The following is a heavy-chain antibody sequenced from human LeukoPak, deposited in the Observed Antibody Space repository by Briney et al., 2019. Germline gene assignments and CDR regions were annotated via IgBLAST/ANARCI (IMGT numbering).Heavy chain of an antibody. Sequence: SGGSLRLSCAASGITFSNYAMNWVRQAPGKGLEWVSVFSVSGGSRYYADSVKGRFTISRDNSKNMLYLQMNSLRADDTAIYYCAKDQETGYTSGLFDYWGQGTLVTVSS. V-gene: IGHV3-23*01. CDR1: GITFSNYA. J-gene: IGHJ4*02. CDR2: FSVSGGSR. CDR3: AKDQETGYTSGLFDY. D-gene: IGHD6-19*01.